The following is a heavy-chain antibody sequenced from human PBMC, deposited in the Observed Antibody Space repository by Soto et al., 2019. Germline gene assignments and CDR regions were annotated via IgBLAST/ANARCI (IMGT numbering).Heavy chain of an antibody. Sequence: SETLSLTCTVSGGSISSYYWSWIRQPPGKGLEWIGYIYYSGSTNYNPSLKSRVTISVDTSKNQSSLKLSSVTAADTAVYYCARDMGLDDAFDIWGQGTMVTVSS. V-gene: IGHV4-59*01. CDR1: GGSISSYY. D-gene: IGHD1-26*01. CDR3: ARDMGLDDAFDI. J-gene: IGHJ3*02. CDR2: IYYSGST.